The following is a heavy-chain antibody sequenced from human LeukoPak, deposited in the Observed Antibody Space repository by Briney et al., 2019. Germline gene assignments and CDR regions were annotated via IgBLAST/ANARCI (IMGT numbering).Heavy chain of an antibody. V-gene: IGHV1-69*06. CDR2: IIPIFGTA. D-gene: IGHD6-19*01. Sequence: SVKVSCKASGATFSSYAISCVRQAPGERLEWMGGIIPIFGTANYAQKFQGRVTITADKSTSTAYMELSSLRSEDTAVYYCARGAIAVAGTLFDYWGQGTLVTVSS. J-gene: IGHJ4*02. CDR1: GATFSSYA. CDR3: ARGAIAVAGTLFDY.